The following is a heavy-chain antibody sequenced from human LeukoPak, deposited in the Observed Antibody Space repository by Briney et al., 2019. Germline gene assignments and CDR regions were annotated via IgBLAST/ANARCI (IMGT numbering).Heavy chain of an antibody. CDR2: IYNSGST. Sequence: SETLSLTCTVSGGSISSFYWSWIRQPPGKGLEWIGYIYNSGSTNYNASLKSRVTISVDTSKNQCSLKLSSVTAADTAVYYCARTNYDILTGSPNDGFDIWGQGTMVTVSS. CDR3: ARTNYDILTGSPNDGFDI. J-gene: IGHJ3*02. V-gene: IGHV4-59*01. D-gene: IGHD3-9*01. CDR1: GGSISSFY.